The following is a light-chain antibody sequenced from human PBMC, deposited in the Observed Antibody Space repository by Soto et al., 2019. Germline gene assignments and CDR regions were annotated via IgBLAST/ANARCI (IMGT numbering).Light chain of an antibody. CDR3: QQYGSSSYT. J-gene: IGKJ2*01. V-gene: IGKV3-20*01. Sequence: EIVLTQSPGTLSLSPGERATLSCRASQSISSSYLAWYQQKPGQAPRLLIYAASSRATGIRDRLSGSGSGTDFTLTISRLEPEDFAVYYWQQYGSSSYTFGQGTQLEIK. CDR2: AAS. CDR1: QSISSSY.